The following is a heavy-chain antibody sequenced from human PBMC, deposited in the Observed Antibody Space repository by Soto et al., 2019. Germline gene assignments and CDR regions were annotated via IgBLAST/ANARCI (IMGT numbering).Heavy chain of an antibody. V-gene: IGHV3-33*01. CDR2: IWYDGSNK. CDR1: GFTFSSYG. Sequence: GGSLRLPCAASGFTFSSYGMHWVRQAPGKGLEWVAVIWYDGSNKYYADSVKGRFTISRDNSKNTLYLQMNSLRAEDTAVYYCARRHYGDYTYFDYWGQGTLVTVSS. J-gene: IGHJ4*02. CDR3: ARRHYGDYTYFDY. D-gene: IGHD4-17*01.